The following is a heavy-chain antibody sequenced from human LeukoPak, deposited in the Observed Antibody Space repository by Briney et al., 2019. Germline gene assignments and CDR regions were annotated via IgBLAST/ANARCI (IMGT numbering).Heavy chain of an antibody. V-gene: IGHV3-30*18. J-gene: IGHJ6*04. D-gene: IGHD3-10*01. CDR1: GFTFSSYG. CDR2: ISYDGSNK. CDR3: AELGITRTGGV. Sequence: RSGGSLRLSCAASGFTFSSYGMHWVRQAPGKGLEWVAVISYDGSNKYYADSVKGRFTISRDNAKNSLYLQMNSLRAEDTAVYDCAELGITRTGGVWGKGTTVTISS.